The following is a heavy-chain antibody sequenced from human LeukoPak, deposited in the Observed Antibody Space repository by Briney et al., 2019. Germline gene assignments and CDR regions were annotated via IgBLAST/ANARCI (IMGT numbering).Heavy chain of an antibody. D-gene: IGHD2-21*01. J-gene: IGHJ4*02. CDR1: GDSISSGDHY. V-gene: IGHV4-30-4*01. Sequence: SQTLSLTCTVFGDSISSGDHYWSWIRQPPGKGLEWIGYIYYSGTTYHNPSLKSRATISVDTSKNQFSLKLSSVTAADTAVYYCSRTIVIGSPFFDYWGQGILVTVSS. CDR2: IYYSGTT. CDR3: SRTIVIGSPFFDY.